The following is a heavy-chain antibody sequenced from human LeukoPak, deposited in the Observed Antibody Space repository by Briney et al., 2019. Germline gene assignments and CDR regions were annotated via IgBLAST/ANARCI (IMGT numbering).Heavy chain of an antibody. J-gene: IGHJ3*02. V-gene: IGHV4-59*08. CDR2: IYYSGST. D-gene: IGHD3-10*01. CDR3: ARRGSWWFGELLYAFDI. Sequence: NASETLSLTCTVSGGSISSYYWSWIRQPPGKGLEWIGYIYYSGSTNYNPSLKSRVTISVDTSKNQFSLKLSSVTAADTAVYYCARRGSWWFGELLYAFDIWGQGTMVTASS. CDR1: GGSISSYY.